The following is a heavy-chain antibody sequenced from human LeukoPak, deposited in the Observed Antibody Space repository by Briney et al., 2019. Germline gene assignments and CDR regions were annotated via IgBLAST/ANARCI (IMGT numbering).Heavy chain of an antibody. CDR3: ARGGGVVALQR. D-gene: IGHD3-22*01. CDR2: FYSGGST. CDR1: GFTLISNY. Sequence: GGSLKLSCAASGFTLISNYMSWVRQAPGKGLEWVSVFYSGGSTYYADSVKGGFTISRDNSKNTLYLQMNSLRAEDTAVYYCARGGGVVALQRWGQGTLGTVSS. V-gene: IGHV3-66*01. J-gene: IGHJ1*01.